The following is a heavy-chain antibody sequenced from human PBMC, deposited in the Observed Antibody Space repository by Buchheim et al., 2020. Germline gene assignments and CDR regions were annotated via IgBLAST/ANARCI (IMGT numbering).Heavy chain of an antibody. CDR2: ISYDGSNK. Sequence: QVQLVESGGGVVQPGRSLRLSCAASGFTFSSYAMHWVRQAPGKGLEWVAVISYDGSNKYYADSVKGRFTISRDNSKNTLYLQMNSLRAEDTAVYYCARDPDPSGDDYWGQGTL. CDR3: ARDPDPSGDDY. V-gene: IGHV3-30*04. CDR1: GFTFSSYA. J-gene: IGHJ4*02. D-gene: IGHD3-10*01.